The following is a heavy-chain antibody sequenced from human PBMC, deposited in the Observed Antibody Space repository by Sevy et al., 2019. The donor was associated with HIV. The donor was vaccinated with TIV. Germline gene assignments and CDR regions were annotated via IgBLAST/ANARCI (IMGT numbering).Heavy chain of an antibody. CDR2: IKSKTDGGTT. D-gene: IGHD3-10*01. Sequence: GGSLRLSCAASGFTFSNAWMSWVRQAPGKGLEWVGRIKSKTDGGTTDYAAPVKGRFTISRDDSKNTLYLQMNSLKTDDTAVYYCTTDSGFGAYYYGMDVWGQGTTVTVSS. V-gene: IGHV3-15*01. CDR3: TTDSGFGAYYYGMDV. CDR1: GFTFSNAW. J-gene: IGHJ6*02.